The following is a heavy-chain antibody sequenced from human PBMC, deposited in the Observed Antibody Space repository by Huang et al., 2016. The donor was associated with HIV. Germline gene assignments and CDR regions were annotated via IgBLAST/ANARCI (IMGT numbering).Heavy chain of an antibody. CDR3: ARDATKNPRGWFDP. J-gene: IGHJ5*02. CDR2: INHIGSP. CDR1: GGSLSGYY. V-gene: IGHV4-34*02. D-gene: IGHD3-10*01. Sequence: QVHLQQWGAGLLKSAETLSLTCAVYGGSLSGYYWSWIRQTPGKGLEWFGEINHIGSPKYNPSLKSRVSIAMDGSKKQFSLKLRSSSDADTAVYFCARDATKNPRGWFDPWGQGTLVTVSS.